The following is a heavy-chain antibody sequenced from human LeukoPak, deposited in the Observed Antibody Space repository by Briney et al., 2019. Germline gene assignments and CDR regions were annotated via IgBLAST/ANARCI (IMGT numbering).Heavy chain of an antibody. CDR3: ARKYQGFGYGDYEWWYFDL. CDR2: VYTSGST. D-gene: IGHD4-17*01. Sequence: PSETLSLTCTVSGGFISSYYWSWIRQPAGKGLEWIGRVYTSGSTNYNASLKSRVSMSVDTSKNQFSLKLSSVTAADTAVYYCARKYQGFGYGDYEWWYFDLWGRGTLVTVSS. V-gene: IGHV4-4*07. CDR1: GGFISSYY. J-gene: IGHJ2*01.